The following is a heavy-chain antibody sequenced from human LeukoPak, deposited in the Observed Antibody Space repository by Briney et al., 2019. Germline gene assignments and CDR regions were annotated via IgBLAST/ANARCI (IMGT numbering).Heavy chain of an antibody. CDR1: GFTFSSYS. CDR3: ARDKNRYSSSWSVRGFDY. Sequence: PGGSLRLSCAASGFTFSSYSMNWVRQAPGKGLEWVSSISSSSSYIYYADSVKGRFTISRDNAKNSLYLQMNSLRAEDTAVYYCARDKNRYSSSWSVRGFDYWGQGTLVTVSS. D-gene: IGHD6-13*01. J-gene: IGHJ4*02. V-gene: IGHV3-21*01. CDR2: ISSSSSYI.